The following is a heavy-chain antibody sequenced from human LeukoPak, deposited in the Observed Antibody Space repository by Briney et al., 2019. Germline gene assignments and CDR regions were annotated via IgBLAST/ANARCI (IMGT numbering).Heavy chain of an antibody. V-gene: IGHV1-18*01. Sequence: GASVKVSCKASGYTFTSYGISWVRQAPGQGLEWMGWISAYNGNTNYAQKLQGRVTMTTDTSTSTAYMELRSLRSDDTAVYYCARARFSPIAAAGYYFDYWGQGTLVTVSS. CDR3: ARARFSPIAAAGYYFDY. CDR1: GYTFTSYG. D-gene: IGHD6-13*01. CDR2: ISAYNGNT. J-gene: IGHJ4*02.